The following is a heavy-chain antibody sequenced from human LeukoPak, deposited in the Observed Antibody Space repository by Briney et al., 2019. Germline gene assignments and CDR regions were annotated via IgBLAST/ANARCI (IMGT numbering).Heavy chain of an antibody. CDR3: ARDWTCTNGVCYIYDY. J-gene: IGHJ4*02. Sequence: GGSLRLSCAASGFTFSSYWMHWVRRAPGKGLVWVSRINSDGSSTSYADSVKGRFTISRDNAKNTLYLQMNSLRAEDTAVYYCARDWTCTNGVCYIYDYWGQGTLVTVSS. CDR2: INSDGSST. V-gene: IGHV3-74*01. D-gene: IGHD2-8*01. CDR1: GFTFSSYW.